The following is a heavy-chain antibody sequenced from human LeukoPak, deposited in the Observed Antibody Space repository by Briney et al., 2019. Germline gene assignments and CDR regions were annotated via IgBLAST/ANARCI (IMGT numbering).Heavy chain of an antibody. CDR3: ARSPRYDPPFDY. D-gene: IGHD5-12*01. V-gene: IGHV1-69*05. CDR1: GGTFSSYA. CDR2: IIPIFGTA. J-gene: IGHJ4*02. Sequence: SVKVSCKASGGTFSSYAISWVRQAPGQGLEWMGRIIPIFGTANYAQKFQGRVTITTNESTSTAYMELSSLRSDDTAVYYCARSPRYDPPFDYWGQGTLVTVSS.